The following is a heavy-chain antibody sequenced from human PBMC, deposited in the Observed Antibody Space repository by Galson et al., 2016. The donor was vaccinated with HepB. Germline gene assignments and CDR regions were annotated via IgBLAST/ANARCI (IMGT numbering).Heavy chain of an antibody. Sequence: TLSLTCSVSAGSISRYYWSWIRQPPGKGLEWIGYINHSGSTSYNPSLKSRVTISVDTSTDQIPLRLRSVTSADPAVYYCARSNSWSHYFDYWGQGSLVTVSS. CDR2: INHSGST. D-gene: IGHD2/OR15-2a*01. J-gene: IGHJ4*02. CDR1: AGSISRYY. V-gene: IGHV4-59*01. CDR3: ARSNSWSHYFDY.